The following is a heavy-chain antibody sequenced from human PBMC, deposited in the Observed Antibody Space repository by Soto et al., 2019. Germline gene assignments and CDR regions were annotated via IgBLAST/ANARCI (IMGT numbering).Heavy chain of an antibody. J-gene: IGHJ4*02. CDR3: ARANYDFWSGYTSGLYFDY. Sequence: LRLSCAASGFTFSSYSMNWVRQAPGKGLEWVSYISSSSSTIYYADSVKGRFTISRDNAKNSLYLQMNSLRDEDTAVYYCARANYDFWSGYTSGLYFDYWGQGTLVTVSS. CDR1: GFTFSSYS. V-gene: IGHV3-48*02. D-gene: IGHD3-3*01. CDR2: ISSSSSTI.